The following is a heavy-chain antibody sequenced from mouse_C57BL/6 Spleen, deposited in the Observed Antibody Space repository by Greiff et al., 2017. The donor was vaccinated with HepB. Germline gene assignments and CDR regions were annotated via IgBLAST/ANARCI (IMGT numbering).Heavy chain of an antibody. D-gene: IGHD3-2*02. J-gene: IGHJ4*01. Sequence: QVQLQQSGAELVKPGASVKISCKASGYAFSSYWMNWVKQRPGKGLEWIGQIYPGDGDTNYNGKFKGKATLTADKSSSTAYMQLSSLTSEDSAVYFCARVGSGYVDAMDYWGQGTSVTVSS. V-gene: IGHV1-80*01. CDR2: IYPGDGDT. CDR3: ARVGSGYVDAMDY. CDR1: GYAFSSYW.